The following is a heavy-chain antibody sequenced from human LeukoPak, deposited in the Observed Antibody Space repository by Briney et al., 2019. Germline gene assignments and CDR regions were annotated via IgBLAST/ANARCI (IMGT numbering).Heavy chain of an antibody. D-gene: IGHD1-26*01. CDR2: IYTSGST. Sequence: SETLSLTCTVSGGSLSSYYWNWIRQPAGKGLEWIGRIYTSGSTNYNPSLKSRVTMSVDTSKNQFSLKLSSVTAADTAVYYCARDSGSYRETTIDYWGQGTLVTVSS. CDR3: ARDSGSYRETTIDY. CDR1: GGSLSSYY. J-gene: IGHJ4*02. V-gene: IGHV4-4*07.